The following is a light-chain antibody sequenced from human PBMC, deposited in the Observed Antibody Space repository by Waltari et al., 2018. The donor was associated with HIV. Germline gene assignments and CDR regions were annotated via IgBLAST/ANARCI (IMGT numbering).Light chain of an antibody. J-gene: IGLJ2*01. CDR1: SSDVGSYNR. Sequence: QSALTQPPSVSGSPGQSVSISCTGSSSDVGSYNRLSWYQQPPGTAPKPIIYEVNNRPSGVPDRFSGSQSGNTASLTISGLQAEDEADYYCSLYTGTTNVLFGGGTKLTVL. V-gene: IGLV2-18*01. CDR3: SLYTGTTNVL. CDR2: EVN.